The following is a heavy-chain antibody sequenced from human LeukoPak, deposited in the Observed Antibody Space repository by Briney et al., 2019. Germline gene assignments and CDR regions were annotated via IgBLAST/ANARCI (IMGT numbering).Heavy chain of an antibody. Sequence: SETLSLTCAVYGGSFSGYYWSWIRQPPGKGLEWVGEINHSGSTNYNPSLKSRVTISVDTSKNQFSLKLSSVTAADTAVYYCARGCGRYYYDSSGLDYWGQGTLVTVSS. D-gene: IGHD3-22*01. V-gene: IGHV4-34*01. CDR2: INHSGST. J-gene: IGHJ4*02. CDR3: ARGCGRYYYDSSGLDY. CDR1: GGSFSGYY.